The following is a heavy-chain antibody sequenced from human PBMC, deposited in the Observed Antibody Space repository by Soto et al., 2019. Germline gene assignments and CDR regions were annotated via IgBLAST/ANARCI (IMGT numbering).Heavy chain of an antibody. J-gene: IGHJ3*02. CDR3: ARVWGGAFDI. Sequence: TLSLTCTVAGGSISSYYWSWIRQPPGKGLEWIGYIYYSGSTNYNPSLKSRVTISVDTSKNQFSLKLSSVTAADTAVYYCARVWGGAFDIWGQGTMVTVSS. V-gene: IGHV4-59*01. CDR1: GGSISSYY. D-gene: IGHD3-10*01. CDR2: IYYSGST.